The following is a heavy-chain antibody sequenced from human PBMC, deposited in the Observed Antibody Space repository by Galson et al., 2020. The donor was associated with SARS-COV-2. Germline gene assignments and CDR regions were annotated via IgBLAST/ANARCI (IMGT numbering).Heavy chain of an antibody. D-gene: IGHD3-10*01. CDR1: GFSLSTSGMC. J-gene: IGHJ4*02. V-gene: IGHV2-70*10. CDR3: ARTSGGSGSRRRFDY. CDR2: IDWDDAK. Sequence: ESGPTLVKPTQTLTLTCTFSGFSLSTSGMCVSWIRQPPGKALEWIARIDWDDAKYYSTSLKTRLTISKDTSKNQVVLTMTNMDPVDSATYFCARTSGGSGSRRRFDYWGQGTLVTVSS.